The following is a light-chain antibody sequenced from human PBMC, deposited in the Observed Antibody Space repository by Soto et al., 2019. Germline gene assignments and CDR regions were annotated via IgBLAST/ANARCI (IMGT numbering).Light chain of an antibody. CDR2: LGD. V-gene: IGLV1-47*02. CDR3: AAWDDNLNDYV. Sequence: QPVLTQPPSASSTPGQTVTISCSGSTSNIGTFYVYWYQHLPGTAPKLLIYLGDQRASGVSDRFSGSKSGTSASLAINGLRSDDEADYYCAAWDDNLNDYVFGSGTKLTVL. J-gene: IGLJ1*01. CDR1: TSNIGTFY.